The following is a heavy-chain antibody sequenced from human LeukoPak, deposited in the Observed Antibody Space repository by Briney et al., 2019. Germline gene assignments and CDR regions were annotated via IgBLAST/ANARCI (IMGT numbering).Heavy chain of an antibody. CDR3: ARDSSGWDLDY. J-gene: IGHJ4*02. Sequence: GGSLRLSCAASGFSFSSYGMHWVRQAPGKGLEWVAIIWYDGSNKYYGDSVKGRFSISRDNSKNTLYLQVNSLRADDTAVYYCARDSSGWDLDYWGQGTLVTVSS. CDR2: IWYDGSNK. V-gene: IGHV3-33*01. CDR1: GFSFSSYG. D-gene: IGHD6-19*01.